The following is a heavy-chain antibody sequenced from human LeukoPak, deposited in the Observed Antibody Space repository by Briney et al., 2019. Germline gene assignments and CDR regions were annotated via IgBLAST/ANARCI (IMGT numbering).Heavy chain of an antibody. V-gene: IGHV4-34*01. CDR3: ARGIFYGGRDQYLWFDL. J-gene: IGHJ5*02. CDR1: GGPFRGFF. Sequence: SETLSLTCAVYGGPFRGFFWSWIRQAPGKGLEWLGEISHSATSKHSPSLKSRITISLDTSRSQLSLRLTSVTAADTAVYYCARGIFYGGRDQYLWFDLWGQGTLVTVSS. CDR2: ISHSATS. D-gene: IGHD4-23*01.